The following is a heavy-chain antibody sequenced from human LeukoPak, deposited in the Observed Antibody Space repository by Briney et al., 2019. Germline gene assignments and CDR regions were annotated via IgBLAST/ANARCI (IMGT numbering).Heavy chain of an antibody. V-gene: IGHV3-21*01. CDR1: GFTFSTYS. CDR3: ARDSGDTGYDWFDP. CDR2: ISSSSSYI. Sequence: GGSLRLSCAASGFTFSTYSMNWVRQAPGKGLEWVSSISSSSSYIYYADSVKGRFTISRDNAKNSLYLQMNSLRAEDTAVYYCARDSGDTGYDWFDPWGQGTLVTVSS. D-gene: IGHD6-13*01. J-gene: IGHJ5*02.